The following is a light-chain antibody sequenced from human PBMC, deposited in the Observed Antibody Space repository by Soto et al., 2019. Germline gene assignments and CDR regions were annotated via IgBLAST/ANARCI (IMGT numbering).Light chain of an antibody. CDR2: DAS. CDR3: QQRGNWPPT. J-gene: IGKJ1*01. V-gene: IGKV3-11*01. Sequence: EIVLTQSPATLSLSPGERATLSCRASQSVSSYLAWYQQKPGQAPRLLIYDASNRATGIPARFSGSGSGTDFTLNISSLEPEDFAVYYCQQRGNWPPTFGQGTKVEIK. CDR1: QSVSSY.